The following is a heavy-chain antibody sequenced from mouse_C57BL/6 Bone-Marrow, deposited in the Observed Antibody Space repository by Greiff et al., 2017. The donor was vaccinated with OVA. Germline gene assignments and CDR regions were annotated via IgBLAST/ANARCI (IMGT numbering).Heavy chain of an antibody. Sequence: QVQLQQSGAELMKPGASVKLSCKATGYTFTGYWIAWVKQRPGHGLEWIGEILPGSGSTNYNETFKGKATFTADTSSNTAYMQLSSLTTEDSAIYYSASGGVTPHWYFDVWGTGTTVTVSS. CDR3: ASGGVTPHWYFDV. J-gene: IGHJ1*03. CDR2: ILPGSGST. V-gene: IGHV1-9*01. CDR1: GYTFTGYW. D-gene: IGHD2-5*01.